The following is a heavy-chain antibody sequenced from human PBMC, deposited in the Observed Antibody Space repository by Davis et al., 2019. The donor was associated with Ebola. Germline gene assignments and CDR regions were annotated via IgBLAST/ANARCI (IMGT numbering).Heavy chain of an antibody. Sequence: HTGGSLRLSCAASGFTFSSYAMSWVRQAPGKGLVWVSRINSDGSSTSYADSVKGRFTISRDNAKNTLYLQMKSLRAEDTAVYYCARDRAYSSSPRYNWFDPWGQGTLVTVSS. CDR1: GFTFSSYA. CDR2: INSDGSST. D-gene: IGHD6-6*01. CDR3: ARDRAYSSSPRYNWFDP. V-gene: IGHV3-74*01. J-gene: IGHJ5*02.